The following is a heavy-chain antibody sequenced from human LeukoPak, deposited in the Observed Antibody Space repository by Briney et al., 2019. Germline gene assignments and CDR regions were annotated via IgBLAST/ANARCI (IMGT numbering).Heavy chain of an antibody. V-gene: IGHV3-9*01. D-gene: IGHD7-27*01. CDR1: GFTFGDYT. CDR3: AKGNWGTPFDY. J-gene: IGHJ4*02. Sequence: GGSLRLSCTASGFTFGDYTMHWVRRAPGKGLEWVSGITWDSGAISYADSVKGRFTISRDNAKSSLYLQLNSLRAEDTAFYYCAKGNWGTPFDYWGQGTLVTVSS. CDR2: ITWDSGAI.